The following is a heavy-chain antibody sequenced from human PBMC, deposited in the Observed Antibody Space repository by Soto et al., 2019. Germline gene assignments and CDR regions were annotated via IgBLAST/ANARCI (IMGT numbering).Heavy chain of an antibody. Sequence: SVKVSCKASGGTFSSYAISWVRQAPGQGLEWMGGIIPIFGTANYAQKFQGRVTITADESTSTAYMELSSLRSEDTAAYYCARDRCSSTSCYYSGPFDIWGQGTMVTVSS. CDR1: GGTFSSYA. CDR2: IIPIFGTA. V-gene: IGHV1-69*13. CDR3: ARDRCSSTSCYYSGPFDI. D-gene: IGHD2-2*01. J-gene: IGHJ3*02.